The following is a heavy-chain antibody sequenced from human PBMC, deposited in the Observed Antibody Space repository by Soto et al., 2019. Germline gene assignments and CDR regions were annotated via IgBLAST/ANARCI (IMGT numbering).Heavy chain of an antibody. V-gene: IGHV4-39*02. J-gene: IGHJ4*02. Sequence: QLQLQESGPGLVKPSETLSLTCTVSGASITSSGYYWGWLRQTPGRGLEWIGSIYYSGSTYYNPSLKSRVPISVDTSKHHFSLKLSSVTAADTAVYYCARRTNGLPIDYWGQGTLVTVSS. CDR1: GASITSSGYY. D-gene: IGHD1-1*01. CDR2: IYYSGST. CDR3: ARRTNGLPIDY.